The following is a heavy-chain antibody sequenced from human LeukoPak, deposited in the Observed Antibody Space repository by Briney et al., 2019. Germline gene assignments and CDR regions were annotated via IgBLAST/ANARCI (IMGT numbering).Heavy chain of an antibody. CDR3: AVDLCSTIDYYYYGMDV. D-gene: IGHD2-2*01. V-gene: IGHV1-3*01. CDR1: GYTLTSYS. CDR2: INAGNGDT. J-gene: IGHJ6*04. Sequence: ASVKVSCKASGYTLTSYSMHWVRQAPGQRLEWMGWINAGNGDTKYSQKFQGRVTITRDTSASTAYMELSSLRSEDTAVYYCAVDLCSTIDYYYYGMDVWGKATTVTVPS.